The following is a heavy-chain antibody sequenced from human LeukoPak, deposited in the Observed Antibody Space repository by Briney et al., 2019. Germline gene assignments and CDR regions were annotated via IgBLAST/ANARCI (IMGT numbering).Heavy chain of an antibody. CDR2: IYTSGST. CDR1: GGSISSGSYY. CDR3: ARGLRVRRFLEWLYRD. Sequence: SETLSLTCTVSGGSISSGSYYWSWIRQPAGKGLEWIGRIYTSGSTNYNPSLKSRVTISVDTSKNQFSLKLSSVTAADTAVYYCARGLRVRRFLEWLYRDWGQGTLVTVSS. D-gene: IGHD3-3*01. J-gene: IGHJ4*02. V-gene: IGHV4-61*02.